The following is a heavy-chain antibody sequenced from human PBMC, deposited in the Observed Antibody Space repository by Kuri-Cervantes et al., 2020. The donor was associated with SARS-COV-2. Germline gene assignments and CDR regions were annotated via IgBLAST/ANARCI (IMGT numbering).Heavy chain of an antibody. J-gene: IGHJ4*02. Sequence: GSLRLSCTVSGGSISSYYWSWIRQPPGKGLEWIGYIYYSGSTNYNPSLKSRVTISVDTSKNQFSLKLSSVTAADTAVYYCARPHSSSWHLFDYWGQGTLVTVSS. CDR1: GGSISSYY. CDR2: IYYSGST. CDR3: ARPHSSSWHLFDY. D-gene: IGHD6-13*01. V-gene: IGHV4-59*01.